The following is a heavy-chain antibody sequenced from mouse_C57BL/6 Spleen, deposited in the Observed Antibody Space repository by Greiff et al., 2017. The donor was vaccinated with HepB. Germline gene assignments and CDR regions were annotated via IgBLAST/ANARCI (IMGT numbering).Heavy chain of an antibody. Sequence: EVQLQQSGPELVKPGASVKISCKASGYTFTDYYMNWVKQSHGKSLEWIGDINPNNGGTSYNQKFKGKATLTVDKSSSTAYMELRSLTSEDSAVYYWSTGGDYDEHYYYAMDYWGQGTSVTVSS. CDR1: GYTFTDYY. CDR2: INPNNGGT. D-gene: IGHD2-4*01. CDR3: STGGDYDEHYYYAMDY. J-gene: IGHJ4*01. V-gene: IGHV1-26*01.